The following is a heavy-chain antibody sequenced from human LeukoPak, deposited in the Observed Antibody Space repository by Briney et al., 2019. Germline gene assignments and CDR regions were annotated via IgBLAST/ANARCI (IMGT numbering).Heavy chain of an antibody. D-gene: IGHD1-26*01. Sequence: SETLSLTCTVSGGSISSYYWSWIRQPAGKGLEWIGRIYTSGSTNYNPSLKSRVTMSVDTSKNQFSLKLSSVTAADTAVYYCARARVLRGGGSFVYDYWGQGALVTVSS. CDR2: IYTSGST. CDR1: GGSISSYY. CDR3: ARARVLRGGGSFVYDY. V-gene: IGHV4-4*07. J-gene: IGHJ4*02.